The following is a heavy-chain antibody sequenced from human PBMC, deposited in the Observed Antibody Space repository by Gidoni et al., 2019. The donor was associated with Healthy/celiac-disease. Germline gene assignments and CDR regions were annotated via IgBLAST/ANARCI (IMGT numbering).Heavy chain of an antibody. D-gene: IGHD2-2*01. V-gene: IGHV4-38-2*02. CDR1: GYSISSGYY. J-gene: IGHJ6*02. CDR3: AREVIVVVPAALDV. Sequence: QVQLQESGPGLVKPSETLSLTCAVSGYSISSGYYWGWIRQPPGKGLEWIGSIYHSGSTYYNPSLKSRVTISVDTSKNQFSLKLSSVTAADTAVYYCAREVIVVVPAALDVWGQGTTVTVSS. CDR2: IYHSGST.